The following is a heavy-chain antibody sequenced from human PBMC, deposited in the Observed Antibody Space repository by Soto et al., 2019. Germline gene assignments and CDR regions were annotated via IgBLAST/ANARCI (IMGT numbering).Heavy chain of an antibody. J-gene: IGHJ3*02. CDR2: IKQDGSEK. CDR1: GFTFSSYW. Sequence: PGGSLRLSCAASGFTFSSYWMSWVRQAPGKGLEWVANIKQDGSEKYYVDSVKGRFTISRDNAKNSLYLQMNSLRAEDTAVYYCARARYYYDSSGYDDAFDIWGQGTMVTV. D-gene: IGHD3-22*01. V-gene: IGHV3-7*01. CDR3: ARARYYYDSSGYDDAFDI.